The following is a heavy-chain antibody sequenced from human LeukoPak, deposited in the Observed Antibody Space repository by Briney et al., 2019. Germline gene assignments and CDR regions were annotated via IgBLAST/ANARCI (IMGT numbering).Heavy chain of an antibody. CDR3: ARGVDTAMVSLSMDV. CDR2: ISAYNGNT. Sequence: ASVKVSCKASGYTFTSYGISWVRQAPGQGLEWMGRISAYNGNTNYAQKLQGRVTMTTDTSTSTAYMELRSLRSDDTAVYYCARGVDTAMVSLSMDVWGKGTTVTVSS. CDR1: GYTFTSYG. V-gene: IGHV1-18*01. J-gene: IGHJ6*03. D-gene: IGHD5-18*01.